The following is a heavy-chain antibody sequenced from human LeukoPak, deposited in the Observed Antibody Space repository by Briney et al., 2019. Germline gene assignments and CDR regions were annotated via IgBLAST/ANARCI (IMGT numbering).Heavy chain of an antibody. CDR1: GYTFTGYY. CDR2: INPNSGGT. CDR3: ARDLGYEDTAMVN. J-gene: IGHJ4*02. D-gene: IGHD5-18*01. V-gene: IGHV1-2*02. Sequence: ASVKVSCKASGYTFTGYYMHWGRQGPGQRAGWMGWINPNSGGTNYAQKFQGRVTMTRDTSISTAYMELSRLRSDDTAVYYCARDLGYEDTAMVNWGQGTLVTVSS.